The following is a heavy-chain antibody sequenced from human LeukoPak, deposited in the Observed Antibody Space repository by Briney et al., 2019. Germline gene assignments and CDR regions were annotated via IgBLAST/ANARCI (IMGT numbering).Heavy chain of an antibody. CDR2: IYYSGST. CDR3: ARGLLDADAFDI. J-gene: IGHJ3*02. CDR1: GGSISSGDYY. Sequence: SETLSLTCTVSGGSISSGDYYWSWIRQPPGKGLEWIGYIYYSGSTYYNPSLKSRVTISVDTSRNQFSLKLSSVTAADTAVYYCARGLLDADAFDIWGQGTMVTVSS. D-gene: IGHD2-21*01. V-gene: IGHV4-30-4*01.